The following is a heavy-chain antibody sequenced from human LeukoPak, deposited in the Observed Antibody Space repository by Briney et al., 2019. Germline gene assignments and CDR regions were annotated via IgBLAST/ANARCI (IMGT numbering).Heavy chain of an antibody. J-gene: IGHJ6*02. V-gene: IGHV4-59*01. Sequence: SETLSLTCTVSGGSISSYYWSWIRQPPAKGLEWSGYIYDSGRTNYNPSLKSRVTISVDTSKHQFSLKLNSVTAADTAVYYCARDWSGYYGSGRNYYYYYGMDVWGQGTTVAVSS. CDR1: GGSISSYY. CDR3: ARDWSGYYGSGRNYYYYYGMDV. D-gene: IGHD3-10*01. CDR2: IYDSGRT.